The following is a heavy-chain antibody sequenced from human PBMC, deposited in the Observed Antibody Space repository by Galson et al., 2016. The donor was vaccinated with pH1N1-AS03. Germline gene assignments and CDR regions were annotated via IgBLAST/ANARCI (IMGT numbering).Heavy chain of an antibody. J-gene: IGHJ4*02. CDR3: ARACGSGYEAGLFDF. D-gene: IGHD5-12*01. CDR2: IAWNSGIT. V-gene: IGHV3-9*01. Sequence: SLRLSCAASGFTFHDYAMHWVRQAPGKGPEWVSGIAWNSGITGYGDSVKGRFTLSRDNATNSLYLHMNSLKPEDTAPYYCARACGSGYEAGLFDFWCQGTLVTVSS. CDR1: GFTFHDYA.